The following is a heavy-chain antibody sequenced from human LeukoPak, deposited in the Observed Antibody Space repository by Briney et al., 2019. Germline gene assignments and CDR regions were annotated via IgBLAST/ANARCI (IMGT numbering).Heavy chain of an antibody. CDR3: ARSYYYASGSYYRLDY. V-gene: IGHV5-51*01. J-gene: IGHJ4*02. D-gene: IGHD3-10*01. Sequence: GESLKVSCKGSGYSFTTYWIGWVRQMPGKGLEWMGIIYPGDSDTRYSPSFQGQVSISVDKSISTAYLQWSSLKASDTAMYYCARSYYYASGSYYRLDYWGQGTLVTVSS. CDR2: IYPGDSDT. CDR1: GYSFTTYW.